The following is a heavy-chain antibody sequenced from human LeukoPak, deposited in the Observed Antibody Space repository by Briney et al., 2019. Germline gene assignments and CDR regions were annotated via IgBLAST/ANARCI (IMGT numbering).Heavy chain of an antibody. CDR1: GYTFTSYD. V-gene: IGHV1-8*01. D-gene: IGHD3-10*01. J-gene: IGHJ6*02. CDR2: MNPNSGNT. Sequence: GASVKVSCKASGYTFTSYDINWVRQATGQGLEWMGWMNPNSGNTGYAQKFQGRVTMTRNTSISTAYMGLSSLRSEDTAVYYCAREMYYYGSGSPRYGMDVWGQGTTVTVSS. CDR3: AREMYYYGSGSPRYGMDV.